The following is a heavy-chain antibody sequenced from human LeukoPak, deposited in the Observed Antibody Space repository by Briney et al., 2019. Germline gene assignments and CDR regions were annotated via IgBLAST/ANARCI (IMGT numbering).Heavy chain of an antibody. CDR1: GFTVNSNY. CDR2: IWYDGSNK. CDR3: ARPEAGYSSGWSPGY. J-gene: IGHJ4*02. V-gene: IGHV3-33*08. Sequence: GGSLRLSCAASGFTVNSNYLSWVRQAPGKGLEWVAVIWYDGSNKYYADSVKGRFTISRDNSKNTLYLQMNSLRAEDTAVYYCARPEAGYSSGWSPGYWGRGTLVTVSS. D-gene: IGHD6-19*01.